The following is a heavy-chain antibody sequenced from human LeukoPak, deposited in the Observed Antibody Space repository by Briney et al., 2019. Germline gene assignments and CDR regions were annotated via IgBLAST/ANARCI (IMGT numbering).Heavy chain of an antibody. Sequence: GASVKVSCKASGYTFTGYYMHWVRQAPGQGLEWTGWINPNSGGTNYAQKFQGRVTMTRDTSISTAYMELSRLRSDDTAVYYCARSIVGATTDYYYYMDVWGKGTTVTISS. CDR1: GYTFTGYY. CDR2: INPNSGGT. J-gene: IGHJ6*03. V-gene: IGHV1-2*02. D-gene: IGHD1-26*01. CDR3: ARSIVGATTDYYYYMDV.